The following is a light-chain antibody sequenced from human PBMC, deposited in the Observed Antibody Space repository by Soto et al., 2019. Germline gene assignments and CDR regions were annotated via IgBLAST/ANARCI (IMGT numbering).Light chain of an antibody. V-gene: IGLV2-14*03. CDR3: SSYTSSYTYV. CDR2: DVS. CDR1: SSDVGGYNF. Sequence: ALTPPASVSGSPGQSVTISCAGSSSDVGGYNFVSWYQQHPGKAPQLMIYDVSSRPSGVSNRFSGSKSGNTASLTISGLQAEDEADYYCSSYTSSYTYVFGTGTKVTVL. J-gene: IGLJ1*01.